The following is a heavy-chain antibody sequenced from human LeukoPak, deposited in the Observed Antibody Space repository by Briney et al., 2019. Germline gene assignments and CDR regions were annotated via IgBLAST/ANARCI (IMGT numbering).Heavy chain of an antibody. CDR3: ARGDYDFSRGPTHYDY. J-gene: IGHJ4*02. Sequence: GGSLRLSCAASGFTFSSYWMHWVRQAPGKGLVWVSRINTDGSSTSYADSVKGRFTISRDNAKNTLYLQMNSLTAEDTAVYYCARGDYDFSRGPTHYDYWGQGILVTVSS. V-gene: IGHV3-74*01. D-gene: IGHD3-3*01. CDR2: INTDGSST. CDR1: GFTFSSYW.